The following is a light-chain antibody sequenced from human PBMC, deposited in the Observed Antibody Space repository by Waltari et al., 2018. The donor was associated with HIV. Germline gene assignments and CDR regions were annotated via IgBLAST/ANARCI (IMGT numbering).Light chain of an antibody. Sequence: QSALTQPRSVSGSPGQPVTISCTGSSGDVGGYNYVSWYQHRPGKAPRLMIYDVTKRPSGVPDRFSGSKSGNTASLTISGLQAEDEADYYCCSYAGSYTLIFGGGTQLTVL. V-gene: IGLV2-11*01. CDR3: CSYAGSYTLI. CDR1: SGDVGGYNY. J-gene: IGLJ2*01. CDR2: DVT.